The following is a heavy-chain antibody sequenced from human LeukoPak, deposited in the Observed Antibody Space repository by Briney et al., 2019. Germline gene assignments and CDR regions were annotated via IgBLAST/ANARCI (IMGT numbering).Heavy chain of an antibody. CDR3: ARGSYGSIDY. CDR1: GGSISSGFYY. D-gene: IGHD5-18*01. CDR2: IYYSGST. V-gene: IGHV4-39*07. Sequence: SETLSLTCTVSGGSISSGFYYWSWIRQPPGKGLEWIGSIYYSGSTYYNPSLKSRVTISVDTSKNQFSLKLSSVTAADTAVYYCARGSYGSIDYWGQGTLVTVSS. J-gene: IGHJ4*02.